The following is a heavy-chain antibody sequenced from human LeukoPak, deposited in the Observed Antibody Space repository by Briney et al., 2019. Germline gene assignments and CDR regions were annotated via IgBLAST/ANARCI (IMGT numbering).Heavy chain of an antibody. D-gene: IGHD3-10*01. CDR2: ISGSGGST. Sequence: GSLRLSCAASGFTVSNNYMNWVRQAPGKGLEWVSAISGSGGSTYYADPVKGRFTISRDNSKNTLYLQMNSLRAEDTAVYYCAKASYGSGSTWSFWGQGTLVTVSS. V-gene: IGHV3-23*01. CDR1: GFTVSNNY. CDR3: AKASYGSGSTWSF. J-gene: IGHJ4*02.